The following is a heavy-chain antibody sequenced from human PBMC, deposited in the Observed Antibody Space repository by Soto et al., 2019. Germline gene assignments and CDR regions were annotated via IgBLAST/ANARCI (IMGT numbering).Heavy chain of an antibody. CDR3: ASARWDY. V-gene: IGHV4-34*01. CDR1: GGSFNANW. CDR2: IYYTGKT. J-gene: IGHJ4*02. Sequence: SETLSLTCAVSGGSFNANWWSWIRQPPGKGLEWIGEIYYTGKTNYDPSLKSRVTISVDTSRNQFSLRLSSVTAADTAVYYCASARWDYWGQGTPVTVSS.